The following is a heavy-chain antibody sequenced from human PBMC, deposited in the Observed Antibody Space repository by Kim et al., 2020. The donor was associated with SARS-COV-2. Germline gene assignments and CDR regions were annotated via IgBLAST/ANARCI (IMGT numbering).Heavy chain of an antibody. Sequence: GGSLRLSCAASGFTFSSYAMSWVRQAPGKGLEWVSAISGSGGSTYYADSVKGRFTISRDNSKNTLYLQMNSLRAEDTAVYYCAKVYPDYGDYPNWFDPWGQGTLVTVSS. CDR3: AKVYPDYGDYPNWFDP. CDR1: GFTFSSYA. D-gene: IGHD4-17*01. V-gene: IGHV3-23*01. CDR2: ISGSGGST. J-gene: IGHJ5*02.